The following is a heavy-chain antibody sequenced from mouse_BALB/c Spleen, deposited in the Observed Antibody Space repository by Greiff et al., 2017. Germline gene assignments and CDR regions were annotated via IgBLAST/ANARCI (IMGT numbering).Heavy chain of an antibody. CDR2: IYPGNSDT. J-gene: IGHJ4*01. CDR1: GYSFTSYW. Sequence: EVQLQQSGTVLARPGASVKMSCKASGYSFTSYWMHWVKQRPGQGLEWIGAIYPGNSDTSYNQKFKGKAKLTAVTSASTAYMELSSLTNEDSAVYYCTRDGYSYFYAMDYWGQGTSVTVSS. D-gene: IGHD2-3*01. CDR3: TRDGYSYFYAMDY. V-gene: IGHV1-5*01.